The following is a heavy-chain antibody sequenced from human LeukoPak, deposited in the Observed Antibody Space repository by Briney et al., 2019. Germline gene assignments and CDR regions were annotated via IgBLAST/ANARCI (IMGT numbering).Heavy chain of an antibody. Sequence: GGSLRLSCAASGFTFSSYSMNWVRQAPGKGLEWVSSIRSSSSYIYYADSVKGRFTISKDNSKNPLYLQMNSLRAEDTAVYYCASYSSLDYWGQGTLVTVSS. D-gene: IGHD6-19*01. CDR1: GFTFSSYS. CDR3: ASYSSLDY. CDR2: IRSSSSYI. J-gene: IGHJ4*02. V-gene: IGHV3-21*01.